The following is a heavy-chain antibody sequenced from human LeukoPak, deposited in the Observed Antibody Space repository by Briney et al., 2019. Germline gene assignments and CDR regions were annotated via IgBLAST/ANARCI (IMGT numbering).Heavy chain of an antibody. D-gene: IGHD3-3*01. J-gene: IGHJ4*02. V-gene: IGHV3-23*01. CDR1: GFTFSGYA. CDR3: AREGRILEWLLLDY. CDR2: ISGSGGST. Sequence: PGGSLRLSCAASGFTFSGYAMSWVRQAPGKGLEWVSAISGSGGSTYYADSVKGRFTISRDNSKNTLYLQMNSLRAEDTAVYYCAREGRILEWLLLDYWGQGTLVTVSS.